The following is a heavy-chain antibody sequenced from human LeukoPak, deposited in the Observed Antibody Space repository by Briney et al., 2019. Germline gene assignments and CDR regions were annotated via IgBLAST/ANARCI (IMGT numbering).Heavy chain of an antibody. Sequence: SETLSLTCTVSGGSISSSSYYWGWIRQPPGKGLEWIGSIYYSGSTYYNPSLKSRVTISVDTSMNQFSLKLSSVTAADTAVYYCARGLASGYPPIPFDYWGQGTLVTVSS. D-gene: IGHD3-3*01. CDR1: GGSISSSSYY. V-gene: IGHV4-39*07. CDR2: IYYSGST. J-gene: IGHJ4*02. CDR3: ARGLASGYPPIPFDY.